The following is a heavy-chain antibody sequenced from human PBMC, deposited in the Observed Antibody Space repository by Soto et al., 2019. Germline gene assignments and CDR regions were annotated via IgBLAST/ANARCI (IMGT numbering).Heavy chain of an antibody. D-gene: IGHD2-2*01. J-gene: IGHJ5*02. V-gene: IGHV3-7*01. Sequence: GGSLRLSCAASGFTFSGYWMNWVRQAPGKGLEGVANISPDGSEEYYVDSVKGRFTISRDNAKNSVYLQMNSLRGEDTALYYCAREYCSSTSCLNWFDPWGQGTLVTVSS. CDR2: ISPDGSEE. CDR1: GFTFSGYW. CDR3: AREYCSSTSCLNWFDP.